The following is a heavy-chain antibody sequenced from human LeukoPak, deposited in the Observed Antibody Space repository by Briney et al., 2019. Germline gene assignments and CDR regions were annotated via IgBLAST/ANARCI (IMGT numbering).Heavy chain of an antibody. D-gene: IGHD3-3*01. CDR3: TTGPTYYDFWSGYFDPSFDY. J-gene: IGHJ4*02. CDR2: IKSKTDGGTT. V-gene: IGHV3-15*01. Sequence: GGSLRLSCAASGFTFSNAWMSWVRQAPGKGLEWVGRIKSKTDGGTTDYAAHVKGRFTISRDDSKNTLYLQMNSLKTEDTAVYYCTTGPTYYDFWSGYFDPSFDYWGQGTLVTVSS. CDR1: GFTFSNAW.